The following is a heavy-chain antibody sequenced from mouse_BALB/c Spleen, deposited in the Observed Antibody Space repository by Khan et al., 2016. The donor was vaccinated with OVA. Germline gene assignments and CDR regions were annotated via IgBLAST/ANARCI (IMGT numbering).Heavy chain of an antibody. CDR1: GYSFSSYS. Sequence: EVQLQESGGGLVRPGGSLKLSCAASGYSFSSYSMSWVRQTPDKRLEWVATVSSGGSYTYYPDSVKGRFTLSRDNATNTLYLQMSSLKSEDTAMFYGTRHRGYYGSKPYFDYWGQGTTLIVSS. V-gene: IGHV5-6-4*01. J-gene: IGHJ2*01. D-gene: IGHD1-1*01. CDR2: VSSGGSYT. CDR3: TRHRGYYGSKPYFDY.